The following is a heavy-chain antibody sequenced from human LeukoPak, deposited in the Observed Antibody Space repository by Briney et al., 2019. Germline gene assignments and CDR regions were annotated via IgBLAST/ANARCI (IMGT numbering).Heavy chain of an antibody. CDR2: AYYSGHT. D-gene: IGHD2-15*01. CDR3: ARHPFATPFDY. CDR1: GGSISDNY. Sequence: SETLSLTCTVSGGSISDNYWSWIRQPPGKGLEWIGYAYYSGHTNYNSSLKSRVTMSLDTSKSQFSLRLSSVTAADTAVYFCARHPFATPFDYWGPGTLVTVSS. J-gene: IGHJ4*02. V-gene: IGHV4-59*08.